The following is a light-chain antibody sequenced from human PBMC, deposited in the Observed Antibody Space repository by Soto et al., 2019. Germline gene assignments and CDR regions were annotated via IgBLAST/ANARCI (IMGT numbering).Light chain of an antibody. CDR3: QQYNDWPRT. J-gene: IGKJ1*01. V-gene: IGKV3-15*01. Sequence: DIVMTQSPATLSVSPGERATLSCRASQSVSSNLAWYQQKRGQAPRRLMYGASTRATGIPVRFSGSGSGTEFTLIISSLQSEDFAVYYCQQYNDWPRTFGQGTKVEIK. CDR2: GAS. CDR1: QSVSSN.